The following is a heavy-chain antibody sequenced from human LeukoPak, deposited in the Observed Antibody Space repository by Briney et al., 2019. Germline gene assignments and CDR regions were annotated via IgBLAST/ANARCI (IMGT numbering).Heavy chain of an antibody. CDR2: IYYSGST. CDR1: GGSISSYY. J-gene: IGHJ3*02. V-gene: IGHV4-59*01. D-gene: IGHD3-16*01. CDR3: ARRGRDQFGAFDI. Sequence: SETLSLTCTVSGGSISSYYWSWIRQPPGKGLEWIGYIYYSGSTNYNPSLKSRVTISVDTSKNQFSLKLSSVTAADTAVYYCARRGRDQFGAFDIWGQGTMATVSS.